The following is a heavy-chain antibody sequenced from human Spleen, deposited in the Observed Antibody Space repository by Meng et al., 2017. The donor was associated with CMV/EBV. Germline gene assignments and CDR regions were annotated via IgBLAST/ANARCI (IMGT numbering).Heavy chain of an antibody. J-gene: IGHJ5*02. V-gene: IGHV1-69*10. CDR3: ARGFPTSSSLVSFRWLDP. Sequence: TLSSCALRWVRQAPGHGLEWMGGIIPDLGIAKYAQNFQGRIAIIADKSTSTTHMELSSLRSDDTAVYYCARGFPTSSSLVSFRWLDPWGPGTLVTVSS. CDR1: TLSSCA. D-gene: IGHD3-22*01. CDR2: IIPDLGIA.